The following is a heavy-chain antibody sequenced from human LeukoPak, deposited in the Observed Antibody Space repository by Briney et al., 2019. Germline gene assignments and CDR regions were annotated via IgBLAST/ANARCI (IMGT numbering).Heavy chain of an antibody. CDR2: IYHSGST. D-gene: IGHD1-1*01. CDR1: GRSLRSGGYS. J-gene: IGHJ6*02. Sequence: PSQSLSLTCAVSGRSLRSGGYSWSWIRQTPGKGLEWIGYIYHSGSTYYNPSLKSRVTITVDRSKNQFSLKLSSVTAADTAVYYRARDEDRTGTNYGMDVWGQGTTVTVSS. V-gene: IGHV4-30-2*01. CDR3: ARDEDRTGTNYGMDV.